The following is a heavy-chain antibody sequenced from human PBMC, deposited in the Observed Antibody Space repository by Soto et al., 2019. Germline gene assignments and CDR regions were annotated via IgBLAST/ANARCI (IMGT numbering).Heavy chain of an antibody. J-gene: IGHJ4*02. V-gene: IGHV4-34*01. D-gene: IGHD3-22*01. Sequence: SETLSLTCAVYGGSFGGYYWSWIRQPPGKGLEWIGEINHSGSTNYNPSLKSRVTISVDTSKNQFSLKLSSVTAADTAVYYCARERGYSRRYFDYWGQGTLVTVSS. CDR3: ARERGYSRRYFDY. CDR2: INHSGST. CDR1: GGSFGGYY.